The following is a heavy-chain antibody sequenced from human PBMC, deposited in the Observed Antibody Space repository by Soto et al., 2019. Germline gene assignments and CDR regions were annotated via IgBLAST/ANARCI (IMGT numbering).Heavy chain of an antibody. Sequence: ASVKVSCKASGYTFTSYYMHWVRQAPGQGLEWMGRINPSGGSTSYAQKFQGRVTITRDTSTSTVYMELSSLRSEDTAVYYCARDRGITMIVVVMDYWGQGTLVTVSS. V-gene: IGHV1-46*01. CDR2: INPSGGST. J-gene: IGHJ4*02. CDR3: ARDRGITMIVVVMDY. D-gene: IGHD3-22*01. CDR1: GYTFTSYY.